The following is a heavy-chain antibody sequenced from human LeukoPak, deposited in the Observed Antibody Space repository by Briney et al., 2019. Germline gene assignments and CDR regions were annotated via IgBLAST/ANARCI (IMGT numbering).Heavy chain of an antibody. J-gene: IGHJ3*01. CDR2: ISDFVDNT. D-gene: IGHD2-8*01. CDR3: AKGKINHNGAFDA. Sequence: GGSLRHSCAGSGFSFGSYPMSWVRQAPGKGLEWVSSISDFVDNTYYADSVKGRFTISRDNSEKSLYLQMSSLRVEDTAVYYCAKGKINHNGAFDAWGQGTRVTVSS. V-gene: IGHV3-23*01. CDR1: GFSFGSYP.